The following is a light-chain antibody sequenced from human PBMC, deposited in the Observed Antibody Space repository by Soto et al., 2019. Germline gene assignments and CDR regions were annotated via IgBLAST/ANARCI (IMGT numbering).Light chain of an antibody. CDR2: DVN. Sequence: QSVLTQPASVSGSPGQSITISCTGTISDIGGYNFISWYQHHPGKAPKLVIYDVNNRPSGISYRFSGSKSGNTASLTISGLQAEDEADYYGASYTRTTTLVFGGGTKLTVL. V-gene: IGLV2-14*01. CDR1: ISDIGGYNF. J-gene: IGLJ2*01. CDR3: ASYTRTTTLV.